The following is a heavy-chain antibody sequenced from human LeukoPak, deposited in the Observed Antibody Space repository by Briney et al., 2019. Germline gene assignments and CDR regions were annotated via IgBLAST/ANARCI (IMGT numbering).Heavy chain of an antibody. CDR2: IYYSGST. V-gene: IGHV4-38-2*02. Sequence: SETLSLTCTVSGYSISSGYYWGWIRQPPGKGLEWIGSIYYSGSTYYNPSLKSRVTISVDTSKNQFSLKLSSVTAADTAVYYCAGGYSSGYWGQGTLVTVSS. D-gene: IGHD6-25*01. CDR3: AGGYSSGY. J-gene: IGHJ4*02. CDR1: GYSISSGYY.